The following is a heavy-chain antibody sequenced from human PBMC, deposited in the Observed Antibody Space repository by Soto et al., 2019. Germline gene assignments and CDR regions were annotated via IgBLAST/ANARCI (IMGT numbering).Heavy chain of an antibody. J-gene: IGHJ4*02. CDR2: ISGSDDST. CDR1: GFTFSSYA. CDR3: AIRSSSSTLDS. D-gene: IGHD6-6*01. V-gene: IGHV3-23*01. Sequence: EVPLLESGGGLVQPGESLRLSCAASGFTFSSYAMSWVRQAPGKGLEWVSVISGSDDSTYYADSVKGRFTISRDNSKGPLYLQMNGLRAEDTAVYYCAIRSSSSTLDSWGQGTLVTVSS.